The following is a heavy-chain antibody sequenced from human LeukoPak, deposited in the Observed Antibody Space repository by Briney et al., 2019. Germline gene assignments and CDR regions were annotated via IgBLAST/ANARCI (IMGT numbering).Heavy chain of an antibody. D-gene: IGHD2-2*02. J-gene: IGHJ3*02. CDR2: IYYSGST. Sequence: RSSETLSLTCTVSGGSISSSSYYWGWIRQPPGKGLEWIGSIYYSGSTYYNPSLKSRVTISVDTSKNQFSLKLSSVTAADTAVYYCARGNQPLLYFRAFDIWGQGTMVTVSP. CDR3: ARGNQPLLYFRAFDI. CDR1: GGSISSSSYY. V-gene: IGHV4-39*01.